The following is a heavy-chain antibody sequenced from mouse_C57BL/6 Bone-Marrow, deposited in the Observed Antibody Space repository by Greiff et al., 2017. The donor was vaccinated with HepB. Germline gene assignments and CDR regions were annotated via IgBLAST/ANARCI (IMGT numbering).Heavy chain of an antibody. V-gene: IGHV1-31*01. CDR2: IYPYNGVS. CDR1: GYSFTGYY. Sequence: DVKLVESGPELVKPGASVKISCKASGYSFTGYYMHWVKQSHGNILDWIGYIYPYNGVSSYNQKFKGKATLTVDKSSSTAYMELRSLTSEDSAVYYCARDGSFPWFAYWGQGTLVTVSA. J-gene: IGHJ3*01. CDR3: ARDGSFPWFAY.